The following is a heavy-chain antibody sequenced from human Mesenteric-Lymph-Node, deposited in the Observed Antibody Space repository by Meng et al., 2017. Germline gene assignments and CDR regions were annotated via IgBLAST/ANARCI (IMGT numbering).Heavy chain of an antibody. J-gene: IGHJ2*01. CDR1: GFSISNYW. Sequence: GGSLRLSCEASGFSISNYWLSWVRLAPGKGLEWLAIIKKDGTDIHYLDSVKGRFTISRDNGKNSVYLQVNSLRAEDTAIYYCTSGGGWYFSLWGRGNLV. V-gene: IGHV3-7*01. CDR3: TSGGGWYFSL. D-gene: IGHD3-16*01. CDR2: IKKDGTDI.